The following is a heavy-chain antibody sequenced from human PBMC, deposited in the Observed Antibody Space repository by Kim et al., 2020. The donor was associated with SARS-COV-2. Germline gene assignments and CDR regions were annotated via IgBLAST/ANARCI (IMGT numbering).Heavy chain of an antibody. CDR3: VRHSGQYFDF. Sequence: GGSLRLSCAASGFSFSSHWMSWVRQAPGKGLEWVANLNEGGCANFSESSVKGRFTISRDTSKMSVHLQMDGLRVEDTAFYFCVRHSGQYFDFWGQGTLVT. V-gene: IGHV3-7*01. J-gene: IGHJ4*02. D-gene: IGHD6-25*01. CDR2: LNEGGCAN. CDR1: GFSFSSHW.